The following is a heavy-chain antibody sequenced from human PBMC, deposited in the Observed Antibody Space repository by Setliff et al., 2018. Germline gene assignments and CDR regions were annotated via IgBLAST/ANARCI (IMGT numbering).Heavy chain of an antibody. D-gene: IGHD3-22*01. Sequence: SETLSLTCTVSGGSISSGSYYWSWIRQPAGKGLEWIGRIYTSGSTNYNPSLKSRVTISVDTSKNQFSLKLSSVTAADTAVYYCARGPVMIVATGYFDYWVQGTLVTVSS. CDR2: IYTSGST. CDR1: GGSISSGSYY. CDR3: ARGPVMIVATGYFDY. J-gene: IGHJ4*02. V-gene: IGHV4-61*02.